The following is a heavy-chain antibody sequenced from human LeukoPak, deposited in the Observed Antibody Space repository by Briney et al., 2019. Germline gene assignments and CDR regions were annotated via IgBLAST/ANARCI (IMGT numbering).Heavy chain of an antibody. D-gene: IGHD6-13*01. CDR2: IYYSGST. V-gene: IGHV4-59*08. J-gene: IGHJ6*02. Sequence: PSETLSLTCTVSGGSISSYYWSWIRQPPGKGLEWIGYIYYSGSTNYNPSLKSRVTISVDTPKNQFSLKLSSVTAADTAVYYCARSSWYGYYYYYYGMDVWGQGTTVTVSS. CDR1: GGSISSYY. CDR3: ARSSWYGYYYYYYGMDV.